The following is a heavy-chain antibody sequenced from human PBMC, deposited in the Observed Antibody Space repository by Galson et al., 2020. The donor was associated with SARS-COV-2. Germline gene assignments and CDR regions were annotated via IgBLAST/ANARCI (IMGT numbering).Heavy chain of an antibody. CDR2: IYYSGGT. Sequence: SETLSLTCSVSGGSMSKYYWSWIRQSPGKGLEWIGNIYYSGGTKYNPSLKSRVSMSVDTSENQFSLKLNSVTAADTAVYYCARVGGKDGXNWXXPWGQGTLVTVSS. J-gene: IGHJ5*02. CDR1: GGSMSKYY. CDR3: ARVGGKDGXNWXXP. V-gene: IGHV4-59*01. D-gene: IGHD3-10*01.